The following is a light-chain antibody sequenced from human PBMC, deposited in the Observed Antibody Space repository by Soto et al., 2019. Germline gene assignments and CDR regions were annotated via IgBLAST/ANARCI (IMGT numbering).Light chain of an antibody. V-gene: IGKV3-11*01. Sequence: IVMTHSPATLSITPGEMASLSCRASQFLSSYLAWYQQIPGQPPRLLIYDSTNRATGIPARFSGSRSGTDFTLTISSVEPEDFAMYYCHQRNQFGQGTRLEIK. J-gene: IGKJ5*01. CDR3: HQRNQ. CDR1: QFLSSY. CDR2: DST.